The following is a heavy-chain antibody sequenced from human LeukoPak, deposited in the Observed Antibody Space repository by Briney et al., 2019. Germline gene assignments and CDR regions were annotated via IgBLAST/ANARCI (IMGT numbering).Heavy chain of an antibody. CDR3: ARHHGTVVVPDY. Sequence: GLSLKISCTGSGYSFTSYWIGWVRQMPGKGLEWMGIIYPGDSDTRYTPSFPGQVTTSADKSISTAYLQWSSLKASDTAMYYCARHHGTVVVPDYWGQGTLVAVSS. CDR1: GYSFTSYW. D-gene: IGHD2-2*01. V-gene: IGHV5-51*01. J-gene: IGHJ4*02. CDR2: IYPGDSDT.